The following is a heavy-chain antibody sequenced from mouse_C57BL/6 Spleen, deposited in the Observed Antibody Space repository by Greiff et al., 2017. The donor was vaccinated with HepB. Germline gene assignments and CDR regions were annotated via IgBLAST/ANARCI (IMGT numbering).Heavy chain of an antibody. CDR3: ARNWDDYAMDY. CDR2: ISNGGGST. D-gene: IGHD4-1*01. V-gene: IGHV5-12*01. CDR1: GFTFSDYY. Sequence: EVQLVESGGGLVQPGGSLKLSCAASGFTFSDYYMYWVRQTPEKRLEWVAYISNGGGSTYYPDTVKGRFTISRDNAKNTLYLQMSRLKSEDTAMYYCARNWDDYAMDYWGQGTSVTVSS. J-gene: IGHJ4*01.